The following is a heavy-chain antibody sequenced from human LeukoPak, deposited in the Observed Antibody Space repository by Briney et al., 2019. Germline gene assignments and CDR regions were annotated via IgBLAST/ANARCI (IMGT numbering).Heavy chain of an antibody. J-gene: IGHJ3*01. CDR2: INGDGSNT. D-gene: IGHD1-26*01. V-gene: IGHV3-74*01. CDR3: ARGWVSGSYSIL. Sequence: GGSLRLSCAASGFIFNKYWMHWVRQAPGEGLVWVSRINGDGSNTNYADSVKGRFTISRDNAKKTVYLQMDSLRADDTAVYYCARGWVSGSYSILWGQGTMATVSS. CDR1: GFIFNKYW.